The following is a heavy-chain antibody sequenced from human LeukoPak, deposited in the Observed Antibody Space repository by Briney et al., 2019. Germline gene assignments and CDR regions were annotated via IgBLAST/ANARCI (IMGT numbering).Heavy chain of an antibody. D-gene: IGHD6-6*01. CDR2: IYTSGST. Sequence: SETLSLTCTVSGGSISSGSYYWSWIRQPAGKGLEWIGRIYTSGSTNYNPSLKSRVTISVDTSKNQFSLKLSSVTAADTAVYYCARSGIAARPYYYYYMDVWGKGTTVTVSS. V-gene: IGHV4-61*02. CDR3: ARSGIAARPYYYYYMDV. J-gene: IGHJ6*03. CDR1: GGSISSGSYY.